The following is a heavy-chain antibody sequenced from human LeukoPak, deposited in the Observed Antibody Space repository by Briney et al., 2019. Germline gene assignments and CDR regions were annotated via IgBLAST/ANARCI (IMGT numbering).Heavy chain of an antibody. Sequence: GGSLRLSCAASGFTFSSYSMNWVRQAPGKGLEWVSYISSSSSTIYYADSVKGRFTISRDNAKNSLYLQMNSLRAEDTAVYYCARDIFIRCSSFPYYYYYMDVWGKGTTVTVSS. CDR1: GFTFSSYS. CDR2: ISSSSSTI. CDR3: ARDIFIRCSSFPYYYYYMDV. V-gene: IGHV3-48*01. J-gene: IGHJ6*03. D-gene: IGHD6-6*01.